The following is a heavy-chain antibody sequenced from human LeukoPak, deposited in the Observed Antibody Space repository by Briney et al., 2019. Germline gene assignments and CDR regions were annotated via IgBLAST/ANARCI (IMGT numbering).Heavy chain of an antibody. CDR1: GYSFTNYW. J-gene: IGHJ4*02. CDR3: ARGGHPGLHYYFDY. CDR2: IYPGHSDT. V-gene: IGHV5-51*01. Sequence: GESLKISCKGSGYSFTNYWIGWVRQMPGQGLEWMGIIYPGHSDTKYSPSFQGQVTISADKSISTAYLQGSSPKASDTAMYYCARGGHPGLHYYFDYWGQGTLVTVSS.